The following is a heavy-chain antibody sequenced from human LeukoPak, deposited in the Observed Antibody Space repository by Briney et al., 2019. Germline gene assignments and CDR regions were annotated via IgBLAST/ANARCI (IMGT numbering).Heavy chain of an antibody. D-gene: IGHD2-21*01. J-gene: IGHJ4*02. CDR2: IYSGGIT. Sequence: GGSLRLSCAASGFTVSSNYMTWVRQAPGKGLEWVSVIYSGGITYYADSVEGRFTISRDNSKNTLYLQMSSLRAEDTAVYYCARSIDIDYWGQGTLVTVSS. CDR3: ARSIDIDY. CDR1: GFTVSSNY. V-gene: IGHV3-53*01.